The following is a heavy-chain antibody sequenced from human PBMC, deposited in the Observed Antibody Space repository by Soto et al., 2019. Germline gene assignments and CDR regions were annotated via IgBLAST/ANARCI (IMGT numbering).Heavy chain of an antibody. V-gene: IGHV1-2*02. J-gene: IGHJ3*02. CDR1: GYTFTGYY. Sequence: ASVKVSCKASGYTFTGYYMHWVRQAPGQGLEWMGWISPNSGGTNYAQKFQGRVTMTRDTSISTAYMELSRLRSDDTAVYYCARSPQPFFPVDIWGQGTMVTVSS. CDR3: ARSPQPFFPVDI. CDR2: ISPNSGGT. D-gene: IGHD3-3*02.